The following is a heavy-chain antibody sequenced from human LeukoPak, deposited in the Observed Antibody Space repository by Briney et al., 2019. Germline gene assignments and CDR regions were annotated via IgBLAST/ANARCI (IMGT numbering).Heavy chain of an antibody. V-gene: IGHV3-30*18. Sequence: GGSLRLSCAASGFTFSSYGMHWVRQAPGKGLEWVAVISYDGSNKYYADSVKGRFTISRDNSKNTLYLQMNSLRAEDTAVYNCAKDYGWFGELLSWGQGTLVTVSS. CDR2: ISYDGSNK. J-gene: IGHJ4*02. CDR1: GFTFSSYG. CDR3: AKDYGWFGELLS. D-gene: IGHD3-10*01.